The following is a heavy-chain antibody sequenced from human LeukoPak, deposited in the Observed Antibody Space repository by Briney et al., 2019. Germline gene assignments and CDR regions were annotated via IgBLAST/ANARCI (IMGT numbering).Heavy chain of an antibody. Sequence: GGSLRLSCAASGFTFSSYAMSWVRQAPGKGLEWVSAISGSGDSAYYADSVKGRFTISRDNSENTLYMRMNSLRPEDTAVYYCARGYYSSSRFDSWGQGTLVTVSS. V-gene: IGHV3-23*01. J-gene: IGHJ4*02. D-gene: IGHD6-13*01. CDR3: ARGYYSSSRFDS. CDR1: GFTFSSYA. CDR2: ISGSGDSA.